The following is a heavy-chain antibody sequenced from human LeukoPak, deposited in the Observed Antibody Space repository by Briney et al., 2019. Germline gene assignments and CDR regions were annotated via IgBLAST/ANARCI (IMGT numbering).Heavy chain of an antibody. V-gene: IGHV1-8*01. CDR1: GYTFTSYD. CDR3: ARVGTDYDILTGPEGGFDY. D-gene: IGHD3-9*01. Sequence: ASVKVSCKASGYTFTSYDINWVRQAPGQGLEWMGWMNPNSGNTGYAQKFQGRVTMTRNTSIGTAYMELSSLRSEDTAVYYCARVGTDYDILTGPEGGFDYWGQGTLVTVSS. CDR2: MNPNSGNT. J-gene: IGHJ4*02.